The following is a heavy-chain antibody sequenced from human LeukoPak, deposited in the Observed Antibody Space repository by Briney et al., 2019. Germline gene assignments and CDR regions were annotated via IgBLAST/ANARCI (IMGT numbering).Heavy chain of an antibody. CDR1: GYTFTSYG. Sequence: ASVKVSCKASGYTFTSYGISWVRQAPGQGLEWMGWISAYNGNTNYAQKLQGRVTMTTDTSTSTAYMELRSLRSDDTAVYYCARVENVWSDTMARFYYYGMDVWGQGTTVTVSS. V-gene: IGHV1-18*01. J-gene: IGHJ6*02. CDR3: ARVENVWSDTMARFYYYGMDV. CDR2: ISAYNGNT. D-gene: IGHD3-3*01.